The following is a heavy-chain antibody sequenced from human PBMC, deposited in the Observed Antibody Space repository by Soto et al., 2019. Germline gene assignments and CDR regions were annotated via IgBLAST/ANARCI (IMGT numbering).Heavy chain of an antibody. D-gene: IGHD2-21*01. Sequence: SETLSLTCSVTGASVSSFSWSWIRQSPGKGLEWIGYIHNSGGTNYTPSLRSRVTISVDTAKNLLSLNLTGTTAADTAVYYCERGGTSDSAVYNWFDAWGQGTLVTVSS. J-gene: IGHJ5*02. CDR2: IHNSGGT. CDR1: GASVSSFS. V-gene: IGHV4-59*02. CDR3: ERGGTSDSAVYNWFDA.